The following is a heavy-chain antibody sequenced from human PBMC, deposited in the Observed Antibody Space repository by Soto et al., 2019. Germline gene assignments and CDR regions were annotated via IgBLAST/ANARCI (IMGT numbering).Heavy chain of an antibody. V-gene: IGHV4-39*07. CDR1: GGSISSSSYY. CDR3: ARGRIRGTNGVCNWFDP. D-gene: IGHD2-8*01. J-gene: IGHJ5*02. Sequence: SETLSLTCTVSGGSISSSSYYWGWIRQPPGKGLEWIGSIYYSGSTYYNPSLKSRVTISVDTSTNQFSLKVSSVTAADTAVYYCARGRIRGTNGVCNWFDPWGQGTLVTVSS. CDR2: IYYSGST.